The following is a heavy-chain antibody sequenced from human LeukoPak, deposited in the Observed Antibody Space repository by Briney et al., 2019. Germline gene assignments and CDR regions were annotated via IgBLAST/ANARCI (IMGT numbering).Heavy chain of an antibody. D-gene: IGHD1-26*01. Sequence: ASVKVSCKASGYTFTGYYMHWVRQAPGQGLEWMGWINPNSGRTNYAQKFQGRVTMTRDTSISTAYMELSRLRSDDTAVYYCARVRYSGSHLLDYWGQGTLVTVSS. CDR1: GYTFTGYY. CDR3: ARVRYSGSHLLDY. CDR2: INPNSGRT. V-gene: IGHV1-2*02. J-gene: IGHJ4*02.